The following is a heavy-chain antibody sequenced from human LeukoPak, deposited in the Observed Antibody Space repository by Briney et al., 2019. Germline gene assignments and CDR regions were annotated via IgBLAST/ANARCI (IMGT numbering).Heavy chain of an antibody. CDR1: GGTFSSYA. CDR3: ARESREVCYYCYYGMDV. J-gene: IGHJ6*04. Sequence: SVKVSCKASGGTFSSYAISWVRQAPGQGLEWMGGIIPIFGTANYAQKFQGRVTITADESTSTAYMELSSLRSEDKAVYYCARESREVCYYCYYGMDVWGKGTTVTVSS. D-gene: IGHD3-16*01. V-gene: IGHV1-69*01. CDR2: IIPIFGTA.